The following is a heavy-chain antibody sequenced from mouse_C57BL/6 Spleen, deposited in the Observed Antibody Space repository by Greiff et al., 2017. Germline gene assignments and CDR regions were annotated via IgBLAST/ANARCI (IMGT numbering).Heavy chain of an antibody. J-gene: IGHJ2*01. CDR2: IDPSDSYT. Sequence: QVQLQQPGAELVMPGASVKLSCKASGYTFTSYWMHWVKQRPGQGLEWIGEIDPSDSYTNYNQKFKGKSTLTVDKSSSTAYMQLSSLTSEDSAVYYCASSYGSGYFDYWGQGTTLTVS. D-gene: IGHD1-1*01. CDR1: GYTFTSYW. V-gene: IGHV1-69*01. CDR3: ASSYGSGYFDY.